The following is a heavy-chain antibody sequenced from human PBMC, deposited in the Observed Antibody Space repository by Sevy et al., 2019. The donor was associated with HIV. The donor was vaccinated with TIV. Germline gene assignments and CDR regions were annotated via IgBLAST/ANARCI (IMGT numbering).Heavy chain of an antibody. CDR1: GFTFGGYK. J-gene: IGHJ4*02. CDR3: VKEGRDDFNPYLDF. CDR2: ISRTGGNT. D-gene: IGHD3-10*01. V-gene: IGHV3-23*01. Sequence: GGSLRLSCAGSGFTFGGYKMNWVRQAPGRGLEWMSRISRTGGNTEYGDSAKGRFTISRDNSKNTVYLQMKDLRAEDTALYYCVKEGRDDFNPYLDFWGQGILVTVSS.